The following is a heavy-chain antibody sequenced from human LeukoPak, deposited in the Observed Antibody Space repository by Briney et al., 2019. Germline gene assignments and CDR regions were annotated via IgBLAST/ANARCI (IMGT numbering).Heavy chain of an antibody. Sequence: GGSLRLSCAASGFTFDDYAMHWVRQAPGKCLEWVSGISWNSGSIGYADSVKGRFTISRDNAKNSLYLQMNSLRAEDTALYYCAKGDTHYDFWSGYSQAHYYYGMDVWGQGTTVTVSS. CDR2: ISWNSGSI. V-gene: IGHV3-9*01. J-gene: IGHJ6*02. D-gene: IGHD3-3*01. CDR3: AKGDTHYDFWSGYSQAHYYYGMDV. CDR1: GFTFDDYA.